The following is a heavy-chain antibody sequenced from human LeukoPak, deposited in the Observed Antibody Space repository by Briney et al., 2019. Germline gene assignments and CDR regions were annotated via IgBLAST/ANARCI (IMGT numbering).Heavy chain of an antibody. CDR2: IYPGDSDT. Sequence: GESLKISCKGSGYSFTSYWIGWVRQMPGKGLEWMGIIYPGDSDTRYSPSFQGQVTISADKSISTAYLQWSSLKASDTAMYYCARQTSYYYDSSGYQTYFDYWGQGTLVTVSS. D-gene: IGHD3-22*01. CDR1: GYSFTSYW. CDR3: ARQTSYYYDSSGYQTYFDY. V-gene: IGHV5-51*01. J-gene: IGHJ4*02.